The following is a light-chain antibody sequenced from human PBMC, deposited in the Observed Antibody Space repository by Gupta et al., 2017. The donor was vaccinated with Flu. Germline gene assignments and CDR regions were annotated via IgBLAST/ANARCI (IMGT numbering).Light chain of an antibody. CDR1: QSVSSY. Sequence: IVLTQSPATLSLSPGESATLSCRASQSVSSYLPWHQQKPGQPPRRLSDAASNRATGIPARFSGSGSGTVFTLTISSLEPEDCAVYYCQQRSNWPLTFGGGTKVEIK. CDR2: AAS. J-gene: IGKJ4*01. CDR3: QQRSNWPLT. V-gene: IGKV3-11*01.